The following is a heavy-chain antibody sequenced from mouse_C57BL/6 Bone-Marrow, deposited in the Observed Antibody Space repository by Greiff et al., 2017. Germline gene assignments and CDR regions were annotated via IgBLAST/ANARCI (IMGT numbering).Heavy chain of an antibody. V-gene: IGHV1-81*01. CDR3: ASYYYGSSYGAY. D-gene: IGHD1-1*01. CDR2: IYPRSGNT. CDR1: GYTFTSYG. Sequence: QVQLKESGAELARPGASVKLSCKASGYTFTSYGISWVKQRTGQGLEWIGEIYPRSGNTYYNEKFKGKATLTADKSSSTAYMELRSLTSEDSAVYFCASYYYGSSYGAYWGQGTLVTVSA. J-gene: IGHJ3*01.